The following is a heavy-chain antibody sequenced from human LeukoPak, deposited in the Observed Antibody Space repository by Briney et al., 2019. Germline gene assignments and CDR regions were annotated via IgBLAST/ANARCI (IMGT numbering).Heavy chain of an antibody. CDR3: AKRGVVIRVILVGFHKEAYYFDS. J-gene: IGHJ4*02. Sequence: GGSLRLSCAVSGITLSNYGMSWVREAPGKGLEWVSGISGSGGKTYYVESVKGRCTISRDNSKNTQYLQMNRLRAEDTAVYFCAKRGVVIRVILVGFHKEAYYFDSWGQGTLVTVSS. V-gene: IGHV3-23*01. D-gene: IGHD3-22*01. CDR2: ISGSGGKT. CDR1: GITLSNYG.